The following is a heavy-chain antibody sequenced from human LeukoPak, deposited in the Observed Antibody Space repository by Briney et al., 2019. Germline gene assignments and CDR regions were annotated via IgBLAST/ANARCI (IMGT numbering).Heavy chain of an antibody. J-gene: IGHJ5*02. D-gene: IGHD2-2*01. CDR3: AREGTYCSSTSCPRNFWFDP. Sequence: SETLSLTCTVSGGSISSGGYYWSWIRQPPGKGLEWIGYIYHSGSTYYNPSLKSRVTISVDRSKNQFSLKLSSVTAADTAVYYCAREGTYCSSTSCPRNFWFDPWGQGTLVTVSS. CDR1: GGSISSGGYY. V-gene: IGHV4-30-2*01. CDR2: IYHSGST.